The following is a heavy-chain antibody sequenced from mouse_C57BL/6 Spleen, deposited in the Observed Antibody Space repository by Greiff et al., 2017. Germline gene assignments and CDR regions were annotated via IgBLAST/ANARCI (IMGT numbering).Heavy chain of an antibody. CDR1: GYAFSSYW. J-gene: IGHJ2*01. CDR2: IYPGDGDT. CDR3: ARGSSYENY. D-gene: IGHD1-1*01. V-gene: IGHV1-80*01. Sequence: VQLQQSGAELVKPGASVKISCKASGYAFSSYWMYWVKQRPGKGLEWIGQIYPGDGDTNYNGKFKGKATLTADKSSSTAYMQLSSLTSEDSAVYFCARGSSYENYWGQGTTLTVSS.